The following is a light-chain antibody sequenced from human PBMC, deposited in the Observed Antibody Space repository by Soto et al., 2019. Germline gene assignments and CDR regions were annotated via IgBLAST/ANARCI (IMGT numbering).Light chain of an antibody. CDR2: WAS. CDR1: QSVLYSTNNKNY. V-gene: IGKV4-1*01. J-gene: IGKJ2*01. Sequence: DIVMTQSPDSLAVSLGERAIINCKSSQSVLYSTNNKNYLAWYQQRTGQPPKLLIYWASTRESGVPDRFSGSGSQTDFTLTITSLQSEDVAVYYCQQYESTPPTFGQGTKLEIK. CDR3: QQYESTPPT.